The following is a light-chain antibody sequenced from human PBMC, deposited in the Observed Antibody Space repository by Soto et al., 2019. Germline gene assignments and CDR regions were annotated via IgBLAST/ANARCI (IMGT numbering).Light chain of an antibody. J-gene: IGKJ1*01. CDR1: QSVSSN. CDR3: QQYNSWWT. V-gene: IGKV3-15*01. CDR2: DAS. Sequence: EIVMTQSPATLSVSPGERATLSCRASQSVSSNLAWYQQKPGQAPRLLIYDASTRATGIPARFSGSGSGTEFTLTISSLQSEDLAVYFCQQYNSWWTFGQGTKVEI.